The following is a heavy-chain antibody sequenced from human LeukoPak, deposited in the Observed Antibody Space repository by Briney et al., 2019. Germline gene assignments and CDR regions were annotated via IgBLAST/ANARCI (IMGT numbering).Heavy chain of an antibody. Sequence: PGGSLKLSCAASGFTFSGSAMHWVRQASGRGLEWVGRIRSKANNYATAYAASVKGRFTISSDDSKNTVYLQMDSLKTEDTAVYYCARMIAAAGTTGGDYFDYWGQGTLVTVSS. J-gene: IGHJ4*02. D-gene: IGHD6-13*01. CDR1: GFTFSGSA. V-gene: IGHV3-73*01. CDR3: ARMIAAAGTTGGDYFDY. CDR2: IRSKANNYAT.